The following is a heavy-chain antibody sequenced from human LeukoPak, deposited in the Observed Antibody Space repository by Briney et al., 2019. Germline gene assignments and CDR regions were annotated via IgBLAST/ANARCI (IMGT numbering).Heavy chain of an antibody. CDR3: ARDRIAAAGTNWFDP. J-gene: IGHJ5*02. CDR1: GASISGHY. CDR2: IYSSGST. V-gene: IGHV4-4*07. D-gene: IGHD6-13*01. Sequence: SETLSLTCSVSGASISGHYWTWIRQPAGKGLEWIGRIYSSGSTTYNSSLKSRVTMSVDTSKNQFSLKLSSVTAADTAVYYCARDRIAAAGTNWFDPWGQGTLVTVSS.